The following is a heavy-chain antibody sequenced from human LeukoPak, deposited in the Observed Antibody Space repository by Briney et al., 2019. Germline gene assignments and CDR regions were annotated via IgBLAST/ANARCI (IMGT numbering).Heavy chain of an antibody. CDR1: GFTFSAYG. Sequence: SGGSLRLSCAASGFTFSAYGMHWVRQAPGKGLEWVAFILWDGSLKYYVDSVKGRFTISRDNSKNTLYLQMNSLKTEDTGVYYCVTDGGLTTVTTYADFDFWGQGTLVTVSS. CDR2: ILWDGSLK. J-gene: IGHJ4*02. D-gene: IGHD4-17*01. CDR3: VTDGGLTTVTTYADFDF. V-gene: IGHV3-30*02.